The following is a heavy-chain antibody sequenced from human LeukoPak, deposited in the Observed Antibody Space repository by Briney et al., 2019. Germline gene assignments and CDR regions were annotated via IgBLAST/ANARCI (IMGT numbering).Heavy chain of an antibody. Sequence: SETLSLTCTVSGGSISSSSYYWGWIRQPPGKGLEWIGSIYYSGSTYYNPSLKSRVTISVDTSKNQFSLKLSSVTAADTAVYYCARGTANYYYYYGMDVWGQGTTVTVSS. CDR1: GGSISSSSYY. CDR3: ARGTANYYYYYGMDV. CDR2: IYYSGST. V-gene: IGHV4-39*07. J-gene: IGHJ6*02.